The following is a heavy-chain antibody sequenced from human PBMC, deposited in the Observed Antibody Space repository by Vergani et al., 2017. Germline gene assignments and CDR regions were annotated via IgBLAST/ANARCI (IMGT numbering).Heavy chain of an antibody. CDR1: GFTFNQYG. CDR3: ARDLRLLYNRLVP. J-gene: IGHJ5*02. CDR2: TCYDGNNK. Sequence: QVQLVESGGGVVQPGRSLRLSCAASGFTFNQYGMHWVRQAPGKGLEWVAVTCYDGNNKQYADSVKGQFTIYRDNSKSTMYLQINSLSDEDTGVYYCARDLRLLYNRLVPLGQGTLVPVS. V-gene: IGHV3-33*01. D-gene: IGHD1-14*01.